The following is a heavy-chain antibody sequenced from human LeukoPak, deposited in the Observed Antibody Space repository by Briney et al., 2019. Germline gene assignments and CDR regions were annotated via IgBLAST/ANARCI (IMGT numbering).Heavy chain of an antibody. V-gene: IGHV4-39*07. CDR2: IFYSGST. CDR3: AKDRASSWWYFDL. Sequence: SETLSLTCTVSSGSISTSNYYWGWVRQPPGKALEWIGNIFYSGSTYYSPSLKSRVTISLDTSRNQFSLKLNSVTAADTAVYYCAKDRASSWWYFDLWGRGTLVTVSS. D-gene: IGHD5-18*01. CDR1: SGSISTSNYY. J-gene: IGHJ2*01.